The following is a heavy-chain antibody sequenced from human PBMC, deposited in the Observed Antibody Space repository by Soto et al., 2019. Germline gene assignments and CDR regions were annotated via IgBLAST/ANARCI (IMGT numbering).Heavy chain of an antibody. Sequence: GESLKISCKASGYTFSRYWIAWVRQMPGKGLEWLGIIYPGDSDTRYSPSFRGQVTMSADKSTSTAYLQWSSLTASDSAMYYCARHGIGAFDIWGQGTMVTVSS. J-gene: IGHJ3*02. D-gene: IGHD1-1*01. V-gene: IGHV5-51*01. CDR1: GYTFSRYW. CDR3: ARHGIGAFDI. CDR2: IYPGDSDT.